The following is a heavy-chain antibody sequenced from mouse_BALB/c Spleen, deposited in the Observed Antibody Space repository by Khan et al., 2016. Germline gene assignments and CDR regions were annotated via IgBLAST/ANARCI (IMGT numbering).Heavy chain of an antibody. Sequence: VRLQQSGAELVKAGASIKLSCTASGFTIKDTYLHWVRQRPEQGLEWIGRIDPTNGNTKYESKFQGKATITSDTSSNTAYPQLSSLTSEDTAVFYCVSTRNVALDYWGQGTSVTVSS. V-gene: IGHV14-3*02. D-gene: IGHD1-1*01. CDR2: IDPTNGNT. CDR1: GFTIKDTY. CDR3: VSTRNVALDY. J-gene: IGHJ4*01.